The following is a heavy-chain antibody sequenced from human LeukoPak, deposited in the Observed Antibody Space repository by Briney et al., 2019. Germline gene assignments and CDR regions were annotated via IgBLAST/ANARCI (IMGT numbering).Heavy chain of an antibody. Sequence: GGSLRLSCAASGFTFSSYAMHWVRQAPGKGLEWVAVISYDGSNKYYADSVKGRFTISRDNSKNTLYLQMNSLRAEDTAVYYCARRLHGDDGYNSSPSFDYWGQGTLVTVSS. CDR2: ISYDGSNK. CDR1: GFTFSSYA. CDR3: ARRLHGDDGYNSSPSFDY. D-gene: IGHD5-24*01. J-gene: IGHJ4*02. V-gene: IGHV3-30-3*01.